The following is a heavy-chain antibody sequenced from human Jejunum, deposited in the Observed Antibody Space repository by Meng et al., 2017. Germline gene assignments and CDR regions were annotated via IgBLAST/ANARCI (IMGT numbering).Heavy chain of an antibody. CDR2: IEGNGRHL. D-gene: IGHD3-10*01. Sequence: GGSLRLSCAASGFPFSTYWMSWVRQAPGKGLEGVANIEGNGRHLYYTDSVKGRFFISRDNARTSLYLQMNSLRVEDTAVYYCVYLVGSGSYYPPTNFWGRGTLVTVSS. CDR3: VYLVGSGSYYPPTNF. CDR1: GFPFSTYW. V-gene: IGHV3-7*01. J-gene: IGHJ4*02.